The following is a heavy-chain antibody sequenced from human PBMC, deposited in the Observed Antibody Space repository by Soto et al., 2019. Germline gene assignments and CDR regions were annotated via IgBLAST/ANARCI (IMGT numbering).Heavy chain of an antibody. D-gene: IGHD2-15*01. CDR1: GFTVSSKY. Sequence: EVQLVESGGGLVQPGGSLRLSCAASGFTVSSKYMTWVRQAPGKGLEWVSLIQSGGTTYYADSVKGRFTISRDTSENTLHLQMDSLRVEDTAVYCCARDDVLCDGGRCYGIPLDVWGKETTVTVSS. V-gene: IGHV3-66*01. CDR2: IQSGGTT. CDR3: ARDDVLCDGGRCYGIPLDV. J-gene: IGHJ6*04.